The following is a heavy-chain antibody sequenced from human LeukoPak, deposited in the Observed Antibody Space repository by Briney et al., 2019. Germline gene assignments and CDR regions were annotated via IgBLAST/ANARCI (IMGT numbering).Heavy chain of an antibody. CDR2: IYYSGST. CDR3: AINPDSSSWYHNWYFDL. V-gene: IGHV4-39*01. D-gene: IGHD6-13*01. Sequence: SETLSLTCTVSGGSISSSSYYWGWIRQPPGKGLEWIGSIYYSGSTYYNPSLKSRVTISVDTSKHQFSLKLSSVTAADTAVYYCAINPDSSSWYHNWYFDLWGRGTLVTVSS. J-gene: IGHJ2*01. CDR1: GGSISSSSYY.